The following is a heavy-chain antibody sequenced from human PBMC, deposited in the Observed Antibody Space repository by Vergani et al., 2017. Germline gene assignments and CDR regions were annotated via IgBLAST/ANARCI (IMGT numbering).Heavy chain of an antibody. CDR1: GGSISSGDYY. CDR2: IYYSGST. V-gene: IGHV4-30-4*01. Sequence: QVQLQESGPGLVKPSQTLSLTCTVSGGSISSGDYYWSWIRQPPGKGLEWIGYIYYSGSTYYNPSLKSRVTISVDTSKNQFSLKLSSVTAADTAVYYCARASATSRYYYYYYMDVWGKGTTVTVSS. J-gene: IGHJ6*03. CDR3: ARASATSRYYYYYYMDV. D-gene: IGHD6-25*01.